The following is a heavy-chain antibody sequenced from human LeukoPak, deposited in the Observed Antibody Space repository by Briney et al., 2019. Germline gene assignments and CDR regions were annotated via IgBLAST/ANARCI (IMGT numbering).Heavy chain of an antibody. Sequence: SETLSLTCTVSGGSISSYYWSWIRQPPGKGLEWIGYIYYSGSTNYNPSLKSRVTISVDTSKNQFSLKLSSVAAADTAVYYCARETTYSSSWYDTDAFDIWGQGTMVTVSS. J-gene: IGHJ3*02. V-gene: IGHV4-59*01. D-gene: IGHD6-13*01. CDR1: GGSISSYY. CDR3: ARETTYSSSWYDTDAFDI. CDR2: IYYSGST.